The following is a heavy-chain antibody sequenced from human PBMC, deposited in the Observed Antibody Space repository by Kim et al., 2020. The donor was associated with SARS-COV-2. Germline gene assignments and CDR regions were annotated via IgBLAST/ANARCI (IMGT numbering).Heavy chain of an antibody. V-gene: IGHV3-23*01. CDR2: ISGSGGST. Sequence: GGSLRLSCAASGFTFSSYAMSWVRQAPGKGLEWVSAISGSGGSTYYADSVKGRFTISRDNSKNTLYLQMNSLRAEDTAVYYCANSPAAIYRGYYYYYYYMDVWGKGTTVTVSS. J-gene: IGHJ6*03. CDR1: GFTFSSYA. CDR3: ANSPAAIYRGYYYYYYYMDV. D-gene: IGHD2-2*02.